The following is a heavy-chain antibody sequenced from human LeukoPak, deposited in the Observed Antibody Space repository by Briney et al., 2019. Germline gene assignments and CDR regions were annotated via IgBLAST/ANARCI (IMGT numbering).Heavy chain of an antibody. J-gene: IGHJ3*02. CDR3: ARDLSSWTFSGFDI. D-gene: IGHD6-13*01. Sequence: GGSLRLSCAASGFTFSDYYMSWIRQAPGKGLEWVSYISSSGSTIYYADSVKGRFTISRDNAKNSLYLQMNSLRAEGTAVYYCARDLSSWTFSGFDIWGQGTMVTVSS. CDR2: ISSSGSTI. CDR1: GFTFSDYY. V-gene: IGHV3-11*04.